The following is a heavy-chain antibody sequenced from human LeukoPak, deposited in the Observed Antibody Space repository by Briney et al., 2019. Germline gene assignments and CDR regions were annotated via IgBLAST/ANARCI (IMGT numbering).Heavy chain of an antibody. D-gene: IGHD6-19*01. Sequence: SETLSLTCTVSGGSIRSSYYYWGWIRQPPGKGLEWIGEINHSGSTNYNPSLKSRVTISVDTSKNQFSLKLSSVTAADTAVYYCARDSSGSNHWGQGTLVTVSS. J-gene: IGHJ5*02. V-gene: IGHV4-39*07. CDR2: INHSGST. CDR3: ARDSSGSNH. CDR1: GGSIRSSYYY.